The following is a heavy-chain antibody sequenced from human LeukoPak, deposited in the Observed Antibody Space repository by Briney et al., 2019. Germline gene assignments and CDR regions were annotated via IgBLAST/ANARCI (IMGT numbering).Heavy chain of an antibody. CDR1: GGSISSYY. CDR2: IYYSGST. V-gene: IGHV4-59*01. J-gene: IGHJ4*02. Sequence: SETLSLTCTVSGGSISSYYWSWIRQPPGKGLEWIGYIYYSGSTNYNPSLKSRVTISVDTSKNQFSLKLSSVTTADTAVYYCARGRQKGDYWGQGTLVTVSS. CDR3: ARGRQKGDY.